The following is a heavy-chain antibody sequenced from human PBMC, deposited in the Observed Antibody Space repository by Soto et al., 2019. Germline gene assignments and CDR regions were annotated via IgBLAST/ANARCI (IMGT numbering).Heavy chain of an antibody. V-gene: IGHV3-23*01. J-gene: IGHJ4*02. CDR3: AKEGYYDSSGYYSRLPDY. CDR1: GFTFSDYY. D-gene: IGHD3-22*01. Sequence: PGGSLRLSCAASGFTFSDYYMSWVRQAPGEGLEWVSAISGSGGSTYYADSVKGRFTISRDNSKNTLYLQMNSLRAEDTAVYYCAKEGYYDSSGYYSRLPDYWGQGTLVTVSS. CDR2: ISGSGGST.